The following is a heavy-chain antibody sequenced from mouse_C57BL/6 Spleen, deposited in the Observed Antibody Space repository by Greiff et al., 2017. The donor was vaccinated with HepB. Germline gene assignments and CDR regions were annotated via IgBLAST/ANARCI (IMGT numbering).Heavy chain of an antibody. V-gene: IGHV1-72*01. CDR2: IDPNSGGT. CDR3: AQYDGYPYWYFDV. D-gene: IGHD2-3*01. Sequence: QVQLKQPGAELVKPGASVKLSCKASGYTFTSYWMHWVKQRPGRGLEWIGRIDPNSGGTKYNEKFKSKATLTVDKPSSTAYMQRSSLTSEDSAVYYCAQYDGYPYWYFDVWGTGTTVTVSS. CDR1: GYTFTSYW. J-gene: IGHJ1*03.